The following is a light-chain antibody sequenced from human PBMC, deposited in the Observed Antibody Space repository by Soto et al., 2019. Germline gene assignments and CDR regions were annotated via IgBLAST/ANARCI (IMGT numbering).Light chain of an antibody. V-gene: IGKV3-20*01. CDR2: GAS. J-gene: IGKJ1*01. CDR3: QQYGSSIQT. CDR1: QSVGSNY. Sequence: EIVLTQFPGTLSLSPGERATLSCRASQSVGSNYLAWYQQRPGQPPNLLIFGASHRAPDIPDRFSGSGSGTDFTFTISRLEPEDFAVYYCQQYGSSIQTFGQGTKVDIK.